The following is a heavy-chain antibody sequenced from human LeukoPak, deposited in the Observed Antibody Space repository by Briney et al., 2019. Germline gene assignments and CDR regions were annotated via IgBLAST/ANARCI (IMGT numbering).Heavy chain of an antibody. Sequence: GGSLRLSCAASGFTFSSYVMTWVRQAPGRGLEWVSANSGSGVNTYYSDSVKGRFTISRDNSKNTLYLQMNGLRAEDTAVYYCASRNYYFDYWGQGILVT. V-gene: IGHV3-23*01. J-gene: IGHJ4*02. CDR3: ASRNYYFDY. D-gene: IGHD4-11*01. CDR1: GFTFSSYV. CDR2: NSGSGVNT.